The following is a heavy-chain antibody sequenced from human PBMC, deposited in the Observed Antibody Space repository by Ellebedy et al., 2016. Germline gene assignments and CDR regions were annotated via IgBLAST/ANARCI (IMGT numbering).Heavy chain of an antibody. Sequence: SVKVSXXASGGTFSSYAISWVRQAPGQGLEWMGRIIPILGIANYAQKFQGRVTITADKSTSTAYMELSSLRSEDTAVYYCARVRGSTAMAERRDYWGQGTLVTVSS. D-gene: IGHD5-18*01. CDR2: IIPILGIA. CDR1: GGTFSSYA. V-gene: IGHV1-69*04. CDR3: ARVRGSTAMAERRDY. J-gene: IGHJ4*02.